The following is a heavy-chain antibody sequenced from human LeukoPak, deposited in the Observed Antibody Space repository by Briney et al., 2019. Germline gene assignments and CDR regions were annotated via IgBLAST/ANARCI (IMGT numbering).Heavy chain of an antibody. CDR1: GFTFSSYA. CDR2: FSGSGGST. CDR3: AKGGEVSSWYKRLKLYFDY. V-gene: IGHV3-23*01. D-gene: IGHD6-13*01. J-gene: IGHJ4*02. Sequence: GGSLRLSCAASGFTFSSYAMSWVRQAPGKGLECISGFSGSGGSTYYADSVKGRFTISRDNSKNTLFLQMNSLRAEDTAVYYCAKGGEVSSWYKRLKLYFDYWGQGTLVTVSS.